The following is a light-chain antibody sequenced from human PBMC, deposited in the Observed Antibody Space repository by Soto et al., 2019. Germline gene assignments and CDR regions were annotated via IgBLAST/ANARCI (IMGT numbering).Light chain of an antibody. Sequence: DIQLTQSPSSLSSSVGDRVTLSCQASQNVSNYLNGCHQKPGKAPKLLIYDASNLETGVPSRFSGSGSATDFTFTISSRQAEDIATYYCQQYDNRPPYTFGQGTKLEI. CDR1: QNVSNY. J-gene: IGKJ2*01. CDR3: QQYDNRPPYT. V-gene: IGKV1-33*01. CDR2: DAS.